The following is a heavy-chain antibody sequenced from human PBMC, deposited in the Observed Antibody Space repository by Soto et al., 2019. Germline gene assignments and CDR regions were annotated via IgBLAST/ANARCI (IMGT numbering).Heavy chain of an antibody. D-gene: IGHD3-9*01. CDR2: IYYSGST. J-gene: IGHJ3*02. Sequence: SETLSLTCTVSGGSISSGGYYWSWIRHHPGKGLEWIGYIYYSGSTYYNPSLKSRVTILVDTSKNQFSLKLSSVTAADTAVYYCARGSAPSFYILTGSPGAFDIWGQGTMVTVSS. V-gene: IGHV4-31*03. CDR3: ARGSAPSFYILTGSPGAFDI. CDR1: GGSISSGGYY.